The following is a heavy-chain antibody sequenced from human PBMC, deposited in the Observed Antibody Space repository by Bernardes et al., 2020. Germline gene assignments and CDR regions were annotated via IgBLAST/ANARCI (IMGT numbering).Heavy chain of an antibody. CDR1: GYRFTNYW. V-gene: IGHV5-51*01. Sequence: GESLKISCKGSGYRFTNYWIAWVRQMPGKGLELMGIIYPADSDTRYRPSFQGQVTISADKSISTAYLQWSSLKASDTALYYCATTPTRNYFGMDVWGQGTTGTVSS. D-gene: IGHD1-1*01. CDR2: IYPADSDT. CDR3: ATTPTRNYFGMDV. J-gene: IGHJ6*02.